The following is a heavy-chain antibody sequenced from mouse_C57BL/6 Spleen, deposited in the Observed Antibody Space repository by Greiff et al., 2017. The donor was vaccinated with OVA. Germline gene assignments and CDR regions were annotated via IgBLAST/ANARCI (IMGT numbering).Heavy chain of an antibody. J-gene: IGHJ3*01. CDR1: GYAFTNYL. CDR3: ARRWGHYDYDGAWFAY. Sequence: VQLQQSGAELVRPGTSVKVSCKASGYAFTNYLIEWVKQRPGQGLEWIGVINPGSGGTNYNEKFKGKATLTADKSSSTAYMQLSSLTSEDSAVYFCARRWGHYDYDGAWFAYWGQGTLVTVSA. D-gene: IGHD2-4*01. CDR2: INPGSGGT. V-gene: IGHV1-54*01.